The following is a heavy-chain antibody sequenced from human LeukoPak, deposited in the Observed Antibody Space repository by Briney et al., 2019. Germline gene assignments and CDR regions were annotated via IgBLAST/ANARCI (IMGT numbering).Heavy chain of an antibody. CDR1: GGSFSGYY. J-gene: IGHJ4*02. Sequence: SETLSLTCAVYGGSFSGYYWSWIRQPPGKGLVWIGEINDSGSTNYNPSLKSRVTISVDTSKNQFSLKLSSVTAADTAVYYCARGLIRWLQSILSRGELVIYFDYWGQGTLVTVSS. V-gene: IGHV4-34*01. CDR2: INDSGST. CDR3: ARGLIRWLQSILSRGELVIYFDY. D-gene: IGHD5-24*01.